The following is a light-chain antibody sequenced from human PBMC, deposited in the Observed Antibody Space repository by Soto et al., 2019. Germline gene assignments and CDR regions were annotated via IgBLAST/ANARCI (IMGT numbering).Light chain of an antibody. CDR1: QSVSFW. V-gene: IGKV1-5*01. Sequence: DIQMTQSPSTLSASAGDTVTITCRASQSVSFWLACYQQRPGKAPKLLIYDASTLYSGVPSRFSGSRSGTEFTLTISSLQPDDFATYYCQQYNSYSPTFGQGTKVDI. CDR3: QQYNSYSPT. J-gene: IGKJ1*01. CDR2: DAS.